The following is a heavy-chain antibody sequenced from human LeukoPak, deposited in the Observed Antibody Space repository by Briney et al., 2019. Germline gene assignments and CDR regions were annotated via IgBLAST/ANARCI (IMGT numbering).Heavy chain of an antibody. CDR3: AGKAGYSSGLGYYYMDV. Sequence: SETLSLTCTVSGYSISSGYYWGWIRQPPGKGLEWIGSIYHSGSTYYNPSLKSRVTISVDTSKNQFSLKLSSVTAADTAVYYCAGKAGYSSGLGYYYMDVWGKGTTVTVSS. CDR1: GYSISSGYY. V-gene: IGHV4-38-2*02. J-gene: IGHJ6*03. D-gene: IGHD6-19*01. CDR2: IYHSGST.